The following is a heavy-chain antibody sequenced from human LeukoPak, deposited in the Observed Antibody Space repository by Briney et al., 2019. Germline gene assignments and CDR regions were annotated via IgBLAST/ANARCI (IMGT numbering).Heavy chain of an antibody. Sequence: SGGSLRLSCAASGFTFSSYSMNWVRQAPGKGLEWVSSISSSSSYIYYADSVKGRFTISRDNAKNSLYLQMNSLRAEDTAVYYCARDVVTAISWFDPWGQGTLVTVSS. J-gene: IGHJ5*02. CDR3: ARDVVTAISWFDP. D-gene: IGHD2-21*02. CDR2: ISSSSSYI. CDR1: GFTFSSYS. V-gene: IGHV3-21*01.